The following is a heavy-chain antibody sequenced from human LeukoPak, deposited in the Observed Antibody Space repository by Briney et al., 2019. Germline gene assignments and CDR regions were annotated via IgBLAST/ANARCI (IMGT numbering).Heavy chain of an antibody. CDR3: ARMSPLFSA. D-gene: IGHD3-10*02. CDR2: IKQDGSEK. CDR1: GFTFSTFW. Sequence: GGSLRLSCAASGFTFSTFWMSWVRQAPGKGLEWVANIKQDGSEKYYLDSVKGRFTISRDNAKNSLYLQMNSLRAEDTAVYYCARMSPLFSAWGQGTLVTVSS. V-gene: IGHV3-7*01. J-gene: IGHJ5*02.